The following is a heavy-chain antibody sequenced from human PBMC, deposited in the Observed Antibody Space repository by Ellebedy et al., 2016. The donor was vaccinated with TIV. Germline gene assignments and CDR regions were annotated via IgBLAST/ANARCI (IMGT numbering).Heavy chain of an antibody. CDR3: AKNSYASGQ. V-gene: IGHV4-59*01. J-gene: IGHJ4*02. CDR1: GGSITGSH. D-gene: IGHD3-16*01. Sequence: MPSETLSLTCTVYGGSITGSHWSWIRQPPGQGLEWIGYIYSSGITNYNPSLKSRVTISVDTSKNQFSLKLRSVTAADTAMYYCAKNSYASGQWGQGTLVTVSS. CDR2: IYSSGIT.